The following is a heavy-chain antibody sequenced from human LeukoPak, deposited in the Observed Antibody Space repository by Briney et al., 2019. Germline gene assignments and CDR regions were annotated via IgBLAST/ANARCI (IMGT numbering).Heavy chain of an antibody. CDR2: ISYDGSNK. J-gene: IGHJ4*02. Sequence: GGSLRLSCAASGFTFSSYGMHWVRQAPGKGLEWVAVISYDGSNKYYADSVKGRFTISRDNSKNTLYLQMNSLRAEDTAVYYCAKGNGYGSSWYSDYWGQGTLVTVSS. CDR3: AKGNGYGSSWYSDY. CDR1: GFTFSSYG. D-gene: IGHD6-13*01. V-gene: IGHV3-30*18.